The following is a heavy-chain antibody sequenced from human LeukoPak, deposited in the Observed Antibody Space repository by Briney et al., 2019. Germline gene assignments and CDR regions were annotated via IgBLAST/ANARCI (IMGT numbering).Heavy chain of an antibody. CDR3: AKMVTATMRNWFDP. D-gene: IGHD2-21*02. CDR1: GFTFSSYS. CDR2: ISSSSSYI. V-gene: IGHV3-21*01. Sequence: GGSLRFSCAASGFTFSSYSMNWVRQAPGKGLEWVSSISSSSSYIYYADSVKGRFTISRDNANNSLYLQMNSLRAEDTAVYYCAKMVTATMRNWFDPWGHGTQVTVSS. J-gene: IGHJ5*02.